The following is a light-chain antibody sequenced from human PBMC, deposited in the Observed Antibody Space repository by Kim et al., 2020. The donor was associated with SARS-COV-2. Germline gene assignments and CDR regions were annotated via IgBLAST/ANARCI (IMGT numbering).Light chain of an antibody. V-gene: IGLV3-19*01. CDR2: GKN. J-gene: IGLJ2*01. CDR3: SSRDSNGYVL. CDR1: SLRSYY. Sequence: SSELTQDPAVSVALGQTVRITCQGDSLRSYYASWYQQKPGQAPIVVISGKNNRPSGIPDRFSGSSSGNTASLTITGAQAEDEADYCCSSRDSNGYVLFGGGTHLTVL.